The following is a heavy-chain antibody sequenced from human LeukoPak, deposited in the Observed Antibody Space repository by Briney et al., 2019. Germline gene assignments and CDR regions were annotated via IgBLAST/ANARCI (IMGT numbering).Heavy chain of an antibody. V-gene: IGHV1-18*01. D-gene: IGHD6-19*01. CDR1: GYTFTSYG. CDR3: ARDRRIAVADNWYFDL. J-gene: IGHJ2*01. CDR2: ISAYNGNT. Sequence: ASVKVSCKASGYTFTSYGISWVRQAPGQGLEWMGWISAYNGNTNYAQKLQGRVTMTTDTSTSTAYMELRSLRSDDTALYYCARDRRIAVADNWYFDLWGRGTLVTVSS.